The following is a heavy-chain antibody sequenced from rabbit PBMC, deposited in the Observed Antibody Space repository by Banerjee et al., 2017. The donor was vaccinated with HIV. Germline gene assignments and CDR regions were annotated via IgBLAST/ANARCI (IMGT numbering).Heavy chain of an antibody. V-gene: IGHV1S45*01. Sequence: EESGGDLVKPEGSLTLTCTASGFSFSSSYWICWVRQAPGKGLEYIGYITYAGSAYYANWAKGRFTISKTSSTTVTLQMTSLTAADTATYFCARDRDGTYGYGGLVYATEGMDLWGQGTLVTVS. J-gene: IGHJ3*01. CDR1: GFSFSSSYW. D-gene: IGHD6-1*01. CDR2: ITYAGSA. CDR3: ARDRDGTYGYGGLVYATEGMDL.